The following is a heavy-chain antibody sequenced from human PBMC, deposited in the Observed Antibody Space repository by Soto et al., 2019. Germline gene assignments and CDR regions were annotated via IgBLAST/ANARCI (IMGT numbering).Heavy chain of an antibody. V-gene: IGHV4-39*01. D-gene: IGHD6-6*01. J-gene: IGHJ3*02. CDR2: IYYSGST. CDR1: GGSISSSSYY. Sequence: QLQLQESGPGLVKPSETLSLTCTVSGGSISSSSYYWGWIRQPPGKGLEWIGSIYYSGSTYYNPSLKSRVTISVDTSKNQFSLKLSSVTAADTAVYYCARLSIFRLSRVAFDIWGQGTMVTVSS. CDR3: ARLSIFRLSRVAFDI.